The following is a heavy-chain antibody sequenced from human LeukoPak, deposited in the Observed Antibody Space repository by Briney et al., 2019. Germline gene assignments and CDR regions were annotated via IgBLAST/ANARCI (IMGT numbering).Heavy chain of an antibody. CDR3: AAYCGGDCYFEFDY. CDR2: ISGSGGTT. J-gene: IGHJ4*02. D-gene: IGHD2-21*02. CDR1: GFTFSSYA. V-gene: IGHV3-23*01. Sequence: GGSLRLSCAASGFTFSSYAMSWVRQAPGKGLEWVSAISGSGGTTYYADSVKGRFTISRDNSKNTLYLQMNSLRAEDTAVYYCAAYCGGDCYFEFDYWGQGTLVTVSS.